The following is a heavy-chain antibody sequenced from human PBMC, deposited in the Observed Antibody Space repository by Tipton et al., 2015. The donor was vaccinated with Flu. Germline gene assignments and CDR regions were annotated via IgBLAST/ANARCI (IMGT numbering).Heavy chain of an antibody. CDR3: ARRDFSNYVSDPKNWFDS. J-gene: IGHJ5*01. D-gene: IGHD4-11*01. CDR2: VHTSAGT. Sequence: TLSLSCSVSGDSLGSSFYWAWIRQPPGRGLEWIANVHTSAGTYYNPSLKSRVTLSVDRSKNQFSLRLASVTAADTAVYFCARRDFSNYVSDPKNWFDSWGQGTLVTVSS. V-gene: IGHV4-38-2*01. CDR1: GDSLGSSFY.